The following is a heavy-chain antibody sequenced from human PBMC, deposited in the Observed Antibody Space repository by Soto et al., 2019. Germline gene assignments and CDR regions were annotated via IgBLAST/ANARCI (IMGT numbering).Heavy chain of an antibody. D-gene: IGHD3-3*01. V-gene: IGHV1-2*04. CDR1: GYTFTGYY. CDR3: ARGPSIFGVVIPYFDY. J-gene: IGHJ4*02. CDR2: INPNSGGT. Sequence: ASVKVSCKASGYTFTGYYMHWVRQAPGQGLEWMGWINPNSGGTNYAQKFQGWVTMTRDTSISTAYMELSRLRSDDTAVYYCARGPSIFGVVIPYFDYWGQGTLVTVSS.